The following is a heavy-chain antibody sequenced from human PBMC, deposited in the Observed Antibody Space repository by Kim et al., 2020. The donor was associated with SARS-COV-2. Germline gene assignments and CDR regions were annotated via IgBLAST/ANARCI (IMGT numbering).Heavy chain of an antibody. Sequence: LSLTCAASGFTFSNYAMTWVRQAPGKGLEWVSAVSGGGVGIYYADSVKGRFTISRDNSKNTLYLQMNSLRAEDTALYYCAKVGRYSGYPYWDFDYWGRGTLVTVSS. CDR3: AKVGRYSGYPYWDFDY. CDR1: GFTFSNYA. CDR2: VSGGGVGI. D-gene: IGHD5-12*01. V-gene: IGHV3-23*01. J-gene: IGHJ4*02.